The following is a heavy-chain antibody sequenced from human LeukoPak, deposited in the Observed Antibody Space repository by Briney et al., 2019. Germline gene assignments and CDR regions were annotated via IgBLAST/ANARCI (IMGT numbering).Heavy chain of an antibody. Sequence: SETLSPTCTVSGYSISSGYYWGWIRQPPGKGLEWIGHIYHRGSTNYNPSFKSRVTISIDESKTQFSLRLNSVTAADTAVYYCARFGVIGTSVYNWFDPWGQGTRVTVSS. V-gene: IGHV4-38-2*02. CDR3: ARFGVIGTSVYNWFDP. CDR2: IYHRGST. D-gene: IGHD1-7*01. CDR1: GYSISSGYY. J-gene: IGHJ5*02.